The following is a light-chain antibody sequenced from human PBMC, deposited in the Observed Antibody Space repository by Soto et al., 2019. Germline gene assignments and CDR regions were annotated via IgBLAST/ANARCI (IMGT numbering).Light chain of an antibody. V-gene: IGKV1-5*03. CDR1: QSISTR. CDR2: QAS. J-gene: IGKJ1*01. CDR3: KQYNRHST. Sequence: DIQVTQFPSTLSASIGDRVTITCRASQSISTRLAWFQQKPGRAPKLLIYQASSLESGVPSRFSGSGSGTQFTLTISSLQFEDFATYYCKQYNRHSTLGQDTRVDIK.